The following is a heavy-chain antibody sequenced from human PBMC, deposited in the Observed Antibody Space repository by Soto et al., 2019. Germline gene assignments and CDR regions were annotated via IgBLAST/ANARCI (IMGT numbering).Heavy chain of an antibody. CDR1: GYPLTAKY. V-gene: IGHV1-2*02. CDR2: INPSSGGT. CDR3: AKGGSSWTEWFDP. Sequence: QVQLVQSGAEVKKPGASVKVSCKASGYPLTAKYLHWVRQAPGQGLEWMGWINPSSGGTKEAQKFRGRVTMTRDTSISAAYMELSSLTSDDTAVYYCAKGGSSWTEWFDPWGQGTLVTVSS. D-gene: IGHD6-13*01. J-gene: IGHJ5*02.